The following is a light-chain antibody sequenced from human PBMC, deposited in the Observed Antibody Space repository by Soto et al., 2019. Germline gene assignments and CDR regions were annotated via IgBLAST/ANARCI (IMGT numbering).Light chain of an antibody. CDR1: QAIRND. CDR2: AAS. J-gene: IGKJ1*01. Sequence: DIQRTQSPPSLSGSVGDRVTITCRASQAIRNDLAWYQQRPGKAPKRLIFAASALQSGVPSRFSGSGSGTEFTLTISSLQPEDFATYFCLQHNKYPRTFGQGTKVDIK. V-gene: IGKV1-17*01. CDR3: LQHNKYPRT.